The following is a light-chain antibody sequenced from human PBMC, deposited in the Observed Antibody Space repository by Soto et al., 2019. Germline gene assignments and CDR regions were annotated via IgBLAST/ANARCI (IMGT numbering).Light chain of an antibody. CDR1: SSDIGGYNY. J-gene: IGLJ1*01. V-gene: IGLV2-14*03. CDR3: SSYTSTSTLYV. CDR2: DVS. Sequence: QSALTQPASVSGSPGQSITISCTGTSSDIGGYNYVSWYQQLPGKVPKLIIYDVSNRPSGLSDRFSGSKSGNAASLTISGLQAEDEADYYCSSYTSTSTLYVFGTGTQLTVL.